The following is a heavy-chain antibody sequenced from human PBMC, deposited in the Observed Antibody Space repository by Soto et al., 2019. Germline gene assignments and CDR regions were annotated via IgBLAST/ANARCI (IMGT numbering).Heavy chain of an antibody. CDR3: AGGFVVPAASPSWFDP. CDR2: INPNSGGT. J-gene: IGHJ5*02. Sequence: ASVKVSCKASGYTFTGYYMHWVRQAPGQGLEWMGWINPNSGGTNYAQKFQGRVTMTRDTSISIAYMELSRLRSDDTAVYYCAGGFVVPAASPSWFDPWGQGTLVTVSS. D-gene: IGHD2-2*01. CDR1: GYTFTGYY. V-gene: IGHV1-2*02.